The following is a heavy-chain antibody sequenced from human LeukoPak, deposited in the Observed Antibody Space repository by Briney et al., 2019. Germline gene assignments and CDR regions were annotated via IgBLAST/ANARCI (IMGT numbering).Heavy chain of an antibody. Sequence: GASVKVSCKASGFSFTSYGFTWVRQAPGQGLEWMGWISAYDGNTNYAQKFQGRVAMTTDTSTSTAYMELRSLTSDDTAVYYCVRGGMSGLIDHWGQGTLVTVSS. CDR3: VRGGMSGLIDH. CDR2: ISAYDGNT. J-gene: IGHJ4*02. D-gene: IGHD3-22*01. V-gene: IGHV1-18*01. CDR1: GFSFTSYG.